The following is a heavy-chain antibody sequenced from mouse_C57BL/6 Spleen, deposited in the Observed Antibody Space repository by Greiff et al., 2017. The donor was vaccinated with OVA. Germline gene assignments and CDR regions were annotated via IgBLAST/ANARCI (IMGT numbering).Heavy chain of an antibody. Sequence: QVQLKQSGPELVKPGASVKISCKASGYAFSSSWMNWVKQRPGKGLEWIGRIYPGDGDTNYNGKFKGKATLTAAKSSSTAYMQLSRLTSEDSAVYYCARAELGGWYFDVWGTGTTVTVSS. D-gene: IGHD3-3*01. V-gene: IGHV1-82*01. CDR1: GYAFSSSW. CDR3: ARAELGGWYFDV. CDR2: IYPGDGDT. J-gene: IGHJ1*03.